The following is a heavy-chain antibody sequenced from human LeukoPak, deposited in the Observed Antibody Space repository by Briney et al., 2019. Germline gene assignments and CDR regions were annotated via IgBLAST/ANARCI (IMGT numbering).Heavy chain of an antibody. CDR1: GFTFSSYW. J-gene: IGHJ6*02. V-gene: IGHV3-7*03. CDR2: IKQDGSEK. Sequence: GGSLRLSCAASGFTFSSYWMSWVRQAPGKGLERVANIKQDGSEKYYVDSVKGRFTISRDNGKNSLYLQMNSLRAEDTGVYYCARVVLDYDFWSGPSYYYYGMDVWGQGTTVTVSS. D-gene: IGHD3-3*01. CDR3: ARVVLDYDFWSGPSYYYYGMDV.